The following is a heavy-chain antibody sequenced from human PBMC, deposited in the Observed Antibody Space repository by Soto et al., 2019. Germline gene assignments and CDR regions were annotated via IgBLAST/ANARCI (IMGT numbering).Heavy chain of an antibody. CDR1: GDSVSSNSAA. D-gene: IGHD3-9*01. CDR2: TYYRSKWYN. CDR3: ARGGNNYDILTGYYNGYYFDY. J-gene: IGHJ4*02. V-gene: IGHV6-1*01. Sequence: QVQLQQSGPGLVKPSQTLSLTCAISGDSVSSNSAAWNWIRQSPSRGLEWLGRTYYRSKWYNDYAVSVKSRITINPDTSKNQFSLQLNSVTPEDTAVYYCARGGNNYDILTGYYNGYYFDYWGQGTLVTVSS.